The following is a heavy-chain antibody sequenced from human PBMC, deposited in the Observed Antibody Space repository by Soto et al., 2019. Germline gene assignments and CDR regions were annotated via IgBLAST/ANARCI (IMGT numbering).Heavy chain of an antibody. Sequence: GGSLRLSCAASGFTFSSYGMHWVRQAPGKGLEWVAVIWYDGSNKYYADSVKGRFTISRDNSKNTLYLQMNSLRAEDTAVCYRGRGLLGYSYGPFDHWGQGPLVTVSS. CDR1: GFTFSSYG. V-gene: IGHV3-33*01. CDR2: IWYDGSNK. CDR3: GRGLLGYSYGPFDH. J-gene: IGHJ4*02. D-gene: IGHD5-18*01.